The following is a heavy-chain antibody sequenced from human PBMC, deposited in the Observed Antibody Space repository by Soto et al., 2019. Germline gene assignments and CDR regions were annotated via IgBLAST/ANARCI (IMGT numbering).Heavy chain of an antibody. J-gene: IGHJ5*02. CDR1: GFTLSSYW. D-gene: IGHD2-8*02. V-gene: IGHV3-74*01. CDR3: ARDVSLVFDP. Sequence: EVQLVESGGGLVQPVGSLRLSCVASGFTLSSYWMHWVRQAPGKGLVWVSHINNDGSNTNYADSVKGRFTISRDNAKNTLYLQMNIRRAEDTAVYYCARDVSLVFDPWGPGNLVTVSS. CDR2: INNDGSNT.